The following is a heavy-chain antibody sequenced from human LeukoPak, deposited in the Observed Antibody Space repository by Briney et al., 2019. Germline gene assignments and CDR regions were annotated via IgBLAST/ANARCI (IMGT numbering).Heavy chain of an antibody. J-gene: IGHJ3*02. V-gene: IGHV3-11*01. CDR2: ISSRGDTI. CDR1: AFTFSDYY. CDR3: ARALNDAFDI. Sequence: KSGGSLRLSRAPSAFTFSDYYMSWIRQAPGKGLEWVSYISSRGDTIFYADSVRGRFTISRDNAKSLLYLQMNSLTAEDTAVYYCARALNDAFDIWGQGTMVTVSS.